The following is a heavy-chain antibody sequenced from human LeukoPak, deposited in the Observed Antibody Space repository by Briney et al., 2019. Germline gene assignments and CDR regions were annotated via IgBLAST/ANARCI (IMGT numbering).Heavy chain of an antibody. CDR2: IYYSGST. Sequence: SETLSLTCTVPGGSISSYYWSWIRQPPGKGLEWIGYIYYSGSTNYNPSLKSRVTISVDTSKNQFSLKLSSVTAADTAVYYCARDSNDYQHDYWGQGTLVTVSS. CDR1: GGSISSYY. CDR3: ARDSNDYQHDY. V-gene: IGHV4-59*01. J-gene: IGHJ4*02. D-gene: IGHD4-11*01.